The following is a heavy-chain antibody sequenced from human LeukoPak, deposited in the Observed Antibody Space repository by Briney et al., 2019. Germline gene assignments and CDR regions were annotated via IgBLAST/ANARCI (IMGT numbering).Heavy chain of an antibody. CDR2: IHPGDSDT. J-gene: IGHJ4*02. V-gene: IGHV5-51*01. Sequence: GASLKISCECSGYSFTNYWICWVRQLPGKGLEWMGIIHPGDSDTRHSPSLQGHVTMSVDKNLLTAYLQWSSLKATDTGMYYWARHAPGDYFDYWGQGTLVTVSS. CDR3: ARHAPGDYFDY. CDR1: GYSFTNYW. D-gene: IGHD3-10*01.